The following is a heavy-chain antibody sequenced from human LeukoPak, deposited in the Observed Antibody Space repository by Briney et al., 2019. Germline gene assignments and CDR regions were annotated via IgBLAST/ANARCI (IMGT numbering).Heavy chain of an antibody. CDR3: ARWAAEYCSSTSCYLGDGYNFDY. Sequence: SETLSLTCAVYGGSISSHYWSWIRQPPGKGLEWIGYIYYSGSTNYNPSLKSRVTISVDTSKNQFSLKLSSVTAADTAVYYCARWAAEYCSSTSCYLGDGYNFDYWGQGTLVTVSS. CDR1: GGSISSHY. D-gene: IGHD2-2*01. V-gene: IGHV4-59*11. J-gene: IGHJ4*02. CDR2: IYYSGST.